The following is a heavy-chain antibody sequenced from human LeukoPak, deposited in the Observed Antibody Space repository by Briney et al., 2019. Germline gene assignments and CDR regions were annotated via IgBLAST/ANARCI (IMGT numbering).Heavy chain of an antibody. CDR3: ARDLSAAIWDYYYGMDV. CDR2: ISWNSGSI. Sequence: GGSLRLSCAASGFTFDDYAMHWVRQAPGKGLEWVSGISWNSGSIGYADSVKGRFTISRDNAKNSLYLQMNSLRAEDTAVYYCARDLSAAIWDYYYGMDVWGQGTTVTVSS. J-gene: IGHJ6*02. D-gene: IGHD2-2*02. CDR1: GFTFDDYA. V-gene: IGHV3-9*01.